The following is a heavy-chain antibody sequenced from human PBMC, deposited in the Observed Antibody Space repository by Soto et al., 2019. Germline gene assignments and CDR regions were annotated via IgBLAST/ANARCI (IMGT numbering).Heavy chain of an antibody. Sequence: GGSLRLSCAASGFTFSDYYISWIRQAPGKGLEWVSYISSSGSTIYYADSVKGRFTISRDNAKNSLYLQMNSLRAEDTAVYYCARDRREQQLVNWFDPWGQGTLVTVSS. CDR1: GFTFSDYY. CDR3: ARDRREQQLVNWFDP. D-gene: IGHD6-13*01. V-gene: IGHV3-11*01. CDR2: ISSSGSTI. J-gene: IGHJ5*02.